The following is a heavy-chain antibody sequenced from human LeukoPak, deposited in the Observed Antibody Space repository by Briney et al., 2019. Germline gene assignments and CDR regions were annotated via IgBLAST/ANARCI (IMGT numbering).Heavy chain of an antibody. V-gene: IGHV1-69*04. CDR2: IIPILGIA. J-gene: IGHJ6*02. Sequence: GASVKVSCKASGGTFSSYAISWVRQAPGQGLEWMGRIIPILGIANYVQKFQGRVTITADKTTSTAYMELSSLRSEDTAVYYCAREEGSRGSGSYRQYYYYYGMDVWGQGTTVTVSS. D-gene: IGHD3-10*01. CDR3: AREEGSRGSGSYRQYYYYYGMDV. CDR1: GGTFSSYA.